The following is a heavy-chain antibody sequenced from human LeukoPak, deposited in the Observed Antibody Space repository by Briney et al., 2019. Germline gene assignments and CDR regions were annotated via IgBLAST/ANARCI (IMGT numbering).Heavy chain of an antibody. V-gene: IGHV3-30*03. Sequence: GGSLRLSCAASGFTFSSYGIHWVRQAPGKGLEWVAVISYDGSNKDYADSVKGRFTISRDNAKNTLYLQMNSLRAEDTAVYYCARGLYDSSGYFYYWGQGTLVTVSS. J-gene: IGHJ4*02. CDR3: ARGLYDSSGYFYY. D-gene: IGHD3-22*01. CDR1: GFTFSSYG. CDR2: ISYDGSNK.